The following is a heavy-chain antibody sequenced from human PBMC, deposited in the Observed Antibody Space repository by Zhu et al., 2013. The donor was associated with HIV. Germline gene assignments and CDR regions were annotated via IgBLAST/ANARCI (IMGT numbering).Heavy chain of an antibody. CDR1: GYTYSSYG. V-gene: IGHV1-18*01. Sequence: QVQLVQSGAEVKKPGASVKVSCKASGYTYSSYGISWVRQAPGQGLEWMGWISVYNGNTNYAQKFQGRVTMTTDTSTNTAYMVLRSLRSDDTAVYYCARGSRGAHAFDIWGQGTMVTVSS. D-gene: IGHD1-26*01. CDR2: ISVYNGNT. J-gene: IGHJ3*02. CDR3: ARGSRGAHAFDI.